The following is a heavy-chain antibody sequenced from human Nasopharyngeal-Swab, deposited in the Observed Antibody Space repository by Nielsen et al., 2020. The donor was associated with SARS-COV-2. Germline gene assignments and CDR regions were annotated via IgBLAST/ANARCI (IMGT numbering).Heavy chain of an antibody. CDR3: ATVRSAYYYDSSGYPRFDY. D-gene: IGHD3-22*01. V-gene: IGHV1-24*01. CDR1: GYTLTELS. CDR2: SDPEDGET. Sequence: ASVKVSCKVSGYTLTELSMHWVRQAPGKGLEWMGGSDPEDGETIYAQKFQGRVTMTEDTSTDTAYMELSSLRSEDTAVYYCATVRSAYYYDSSGYPRFDYWGQGTLVTVSS. J-gene: IGHJ4*02.